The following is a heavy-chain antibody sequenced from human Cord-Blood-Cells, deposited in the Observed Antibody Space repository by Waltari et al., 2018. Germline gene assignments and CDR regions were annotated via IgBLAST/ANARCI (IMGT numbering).Heavy chain of an antibody. CDR3: ARVRNRYSSSWYDY. CDR2: INPNRGGA. D-gene: IGHD6-13*01. V-gene: IGHV1-2*02. J-gene: IGHJ4*02. Sequence: QAQRVQSGAEPRKPGASVKDSCTASGFTFTAYPLHCVRQAAGQGLEWMGWINPNRGGANYAQKFQGRVTMTRDTSISTAYMERSRLRSDDTAVYYCARVRNRYSSSWYDYWGQGTLVTVSS. CDR1: GFTFTAYP.